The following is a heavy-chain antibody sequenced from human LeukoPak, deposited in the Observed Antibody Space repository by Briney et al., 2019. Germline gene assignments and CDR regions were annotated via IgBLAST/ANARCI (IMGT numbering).Heavy chain of an antibody. V-gene: IGHV4-61*02. CDR2: IYTSGST. CDR1: GGSISSGSYY. D-gene: IGHD3-3*01. Sequence: SGTLSLTCTVSGGSISSGSYYWSWIRQPAGKGLEWIGRIYTSGSTNYNPSLKSRVTISVDTSKNQFSLKLSSVTAADTAVYYCARDLPYDFRSYYWVQGTLVTVSS. CDR3: ARDLPYDFRSYY. J-gene: IGHJ4*02.